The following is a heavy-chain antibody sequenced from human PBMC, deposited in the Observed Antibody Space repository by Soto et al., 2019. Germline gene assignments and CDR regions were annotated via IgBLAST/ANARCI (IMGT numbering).Heavy chain of an antibody. J-gene: IGHJ4*02. Sequence: EVQLVESGGGLVQPGGSLRLSCAASGFTFSAYSFNWVRLAPGKGLEWVSYISTSGSTMYYADSVKGRFTISRDNARNSLSLQMNSLRDEDTAVYYCARDSGYHYDRFDLWGQGTLVTISS. V-gene: IGHV3-48*02. CDR2: ISTSGSTM. D-gene: IGHD3-22*01. CDR1: GFTFSAYS. CDR3: ARDSGYHYDRFDL.